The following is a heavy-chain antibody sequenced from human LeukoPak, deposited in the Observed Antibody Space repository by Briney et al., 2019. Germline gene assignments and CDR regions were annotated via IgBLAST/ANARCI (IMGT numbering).Heavy chain of an antibody. CDR2: ISYDGSNK. CDR3: ARDPLRYSSNSYYFDY. D-gene: IGHD6-13*01. Sequence: QPGRSLRLSCAASGFTFSSYAMHWVRQAPGKGLEWVAVISYDGSNKYYADSVKGRFTISRDNSKNTLYLQMNSLRAEDTAVYYCARDPLRYSSNSYYFDYWGQGTLVTVSS. CDR1: GFTFSSYA. J-gene: IGHJ4*02. V-gene: IGHV3-30-3*01.